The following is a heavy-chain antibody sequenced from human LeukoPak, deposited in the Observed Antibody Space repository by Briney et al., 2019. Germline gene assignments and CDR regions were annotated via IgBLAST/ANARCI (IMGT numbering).Heavy chain of an antibody. CDR3: ARGILVTVYAAFDY. CDR2: INHSGST. V-gene: IGHV4-34*01. CDR1: GGSFSGYY. J-gene: IGHJ4*02. D-gene: IGHD2-8*01. Sequence: SETLSLTCAVYGGSFSGYYWSWIRQPPGKGLEWIGEINHSGSTNYNPSLKSRVTISVDTSKNQFSLKLSSVTAADTAVYYCARGILVTVYAAFDYWGQGSLVTVSS.